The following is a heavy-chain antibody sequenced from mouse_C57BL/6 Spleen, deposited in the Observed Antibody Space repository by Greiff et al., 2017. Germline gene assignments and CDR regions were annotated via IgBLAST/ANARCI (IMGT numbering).Heavy chain of an antibody. V-gene: IGHV1-80*01. J-gene: IGHJ1*03. D-gene: IGHD2-12*01. CDR3: ARGAYYSLYFDV. Sequence: QVHVKQSGAELVKPGASVKISCKASGYAFSSYWMNWVKQRPGKGLEWIGQIYPGDGDTNYNGKFKGKATLTADKSSSTAYMQLSSLTSEDSAVYFCARGAYYSLYFDVWGTGTTVTVSS. CDR1: GYAFSSYW. CDR2: IYPGDGDT.